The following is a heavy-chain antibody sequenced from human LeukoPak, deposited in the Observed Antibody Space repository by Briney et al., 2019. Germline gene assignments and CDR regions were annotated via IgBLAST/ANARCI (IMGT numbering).Heavy chain of an antibody. CDR3: ARGGYDFWSGYYTEGYNWFDP. CDR1: GGTFSSYA. D-gene: IGHD3-3*01. Sequence: EASVKVSCKASGGTFSSYAISWVRQAPGQGLEWMGGIIPIFGTANYAQKFQGRVTITADESTSTAYMELSSLRSEDTAVYYCARGGYDFWSGYYTEGYNWFDPWGQGTLVTVSS. V-gene: IGHV1-69*13. J-gene: IGHJ5*02. CDR2: IIPIFGTA.